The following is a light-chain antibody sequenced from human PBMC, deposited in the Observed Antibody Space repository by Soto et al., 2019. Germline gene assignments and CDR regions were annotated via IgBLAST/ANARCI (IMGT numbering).Light chain of an antibody. V-gene: IGLV2-8*01. Sequence: QSALTQPPSASGSPGQSVTISRTGTRDDVGGYNYVSWFQHHPGKAPKLMIYEVYKRPSGVPARFSGSKSGNTASLTVSGLQAGDEAIYYCSSYVTSNVVVFGGGTKLTVL. J-gene: IGLJ2*01. CDR1: RDDVGGYNY. CDR2: EVY. CDR3: SSYVTSNVVV.